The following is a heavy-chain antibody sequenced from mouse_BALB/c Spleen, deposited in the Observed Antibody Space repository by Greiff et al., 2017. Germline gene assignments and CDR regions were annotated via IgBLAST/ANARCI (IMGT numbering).Heavy chain of an antibody. CDR3: ARWDNYAMDY. CDR2: IDPANGNT. D-gene: IGHD4-1*01. J-gene: IGHJ4*01. V-gene: IGHV14-3*02. CDR1: GFNIKDTY. Sequence: DVKLQESGAELVKPGASVKLSCTASGFNIKDTYMHWVKQRPEQGLEWIGRIDPANGNTKYDPKFQGKATITADTSSNTAYLQLSSLTSEDTAVYYCARWDNYAMDYWGQGTSVTVSS.